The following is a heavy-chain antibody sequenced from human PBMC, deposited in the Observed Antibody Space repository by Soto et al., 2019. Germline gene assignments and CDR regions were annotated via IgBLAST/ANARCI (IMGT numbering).Heavy chain of an antibody. Sequence: SETLSLTCTVSGGSISSYYWSWIRQPPGKGLEWIGYIYYSGSTNYNPSLKSRVTISVDTSKNQFSLKLSSVTAADTAVYYCARGDIVVVPATDGDYYYYYMDVWGKGTTVTVSS. CDR2: IYYSGST. D-gene: IGHD2-2*01. CDR3: ARGDIVVVPATDGDYYYYYMDV. CDR1: GGSISSYY. J-gene: IGHJ6*03. V-gene: IGHV4-59*01.